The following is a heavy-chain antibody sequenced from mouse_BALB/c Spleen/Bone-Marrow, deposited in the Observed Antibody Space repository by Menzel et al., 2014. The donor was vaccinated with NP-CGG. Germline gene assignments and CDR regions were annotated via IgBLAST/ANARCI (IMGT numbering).Heavy chain of an antibody. CDR1: GFSLTSYG. V-gene: IGHV2-9*02. D-gene: IGHD1-1*01. CDR2: IWAGGSP. J-gene: IGHJ2*01. CDR3: ARDYYGSQYYFDY. Sequence: QVQLQQSGPGLVAPSQSLSITCTVSGFSLTSYGVHWVRQPPGKGLEWLGVIWAGGSPNYNSALMSRLSISKDNSKSQVFLKMNSLQTDDTAMYYCARDYYGSQYYFDYWGQGTTLTVSS.